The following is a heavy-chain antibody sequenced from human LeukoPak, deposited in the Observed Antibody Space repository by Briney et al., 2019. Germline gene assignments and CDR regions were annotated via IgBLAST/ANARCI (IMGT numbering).Heavy chain of an antibody. CDR2: XXXXXXXX. J-gene: IGHJ6*02. D-gene: IGHD3-9*01. V-gene: IGHV3-30*01. CDR3: ARGGYFDILTGYYQTQYYYPMDV. Sequence: PGGSLRLSCAASGFSFSFYSMNWXRQAPGKGLXXXXXXXXXXXXXYYADSVKGRFTISRDNSKNTLYLEMNSLRVEDTAVYYCARGGYFDILTGYYQTQYYYPMDVWGRGTTVTVSS. CDR1: GFSFSFYS.